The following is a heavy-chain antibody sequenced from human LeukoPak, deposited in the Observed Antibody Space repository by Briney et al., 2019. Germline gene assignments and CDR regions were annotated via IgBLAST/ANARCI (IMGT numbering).Heavy chain of an antibody. Sequence: GGSLRLSCVASGFTFRSYWMHWVRQGPGKGLVWVSRIDGDGISTAYADSVKGRFTISRDNAKNTLFLQMNSLRAEDTAVYYCARVACTNGVCIDYWGQGTLVTVSS. D-gene: IGHD2-8*01. CDR2: IDGDGIST. CDR3: ARVACTNGVCIDY. V-gene: IGHV3-74*01. CDR1: GFTFRSYW. J-gene: IGHJ4*02.